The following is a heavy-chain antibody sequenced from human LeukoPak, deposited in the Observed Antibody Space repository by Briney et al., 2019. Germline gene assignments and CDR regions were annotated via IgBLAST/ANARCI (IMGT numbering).Heavy chain of an antibody. CDR2: ISSSSTTI. CDR1: GFTFSNYN. CDR3: ARDFLEDVY. Sequence: GGSLRLSXAASGFTFSNYNMNWVRQAQGKGLEWVSYISSSSTTIHYADSVRGRFTISRDNARNSLYLQMNSLRAEDTAVYYCARDFLEDVYWGQGTLVTVSS. V-gene: IGHV3-48*01. J-gene: IGHJ4*02. D-gene: IGHD3-3*01.